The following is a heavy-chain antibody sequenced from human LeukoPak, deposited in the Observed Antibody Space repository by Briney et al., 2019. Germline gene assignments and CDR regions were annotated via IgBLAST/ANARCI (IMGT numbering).Heavy chain of an antibody. V-gene: IGHV4-61*02. CDR2: IYTSGST. Sequence: QSSETLSLTCTVSGDSISSGNYYWTWIRQPAGKGLEWIGRIYTSGSTNYNPSLKSRVTISVDTSKNQFSLKLSSVTAADTAVYYCATLGYSYGTDYWGQGTLDTVSS. CDR1: GDSISSGNYY. CDR3: ATLGYSYGTDY. J-gene: IGHJ4*02. D-gene: IGHD5-18*01.